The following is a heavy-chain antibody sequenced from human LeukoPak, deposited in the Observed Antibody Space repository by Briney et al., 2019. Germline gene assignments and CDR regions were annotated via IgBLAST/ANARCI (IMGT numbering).Heavy chain of an antibody. CDR3: ARVGYCTNGVCSHAFDI. J-gene: IGHJ3*02. V-gene: IGHV3-11*04. Sequence: PGGSLRPSCAASGFTFSDYYMSWIRQAPGKGLEWVSYISSSGSTIYYADSVKGRFTISRDNAKNSLYLQMNSLRAEDTAVYYCARVGYCTNGVCSHAFDIWGQGTMVTVSS. CDR2: ISSSGSTI. CDR1: GFTFSDYY. D-gene: IGHD2-8*01.